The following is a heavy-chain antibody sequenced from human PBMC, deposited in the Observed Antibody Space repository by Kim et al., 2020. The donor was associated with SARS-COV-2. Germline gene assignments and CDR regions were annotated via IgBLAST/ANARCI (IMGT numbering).Heavy chain of an antibody. V-gene: IGHV4-39*07. CDR2: IYYSGST. CDR1: GGSISSSSYY. Sequence: SETLSLTCTVSGGSISSSSYYWGWIRQPPGKGLEWIGSIYYSGSTYYNPSLKSRVTISVDTSKNQFSLKLSSVTAADTAVYYCARDLRRVEVDYFDYWGQGTLVTVSS. J-gene: IGHJ4*02. CDR3: ARDLRRVEVDYFDY. D-gene: IGHD3-10*01.